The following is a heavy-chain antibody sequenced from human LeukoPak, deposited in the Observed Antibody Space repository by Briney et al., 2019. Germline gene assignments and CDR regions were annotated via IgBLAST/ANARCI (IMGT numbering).Heavy chain of an antibody. D-gene: IGHD3-3*01. CDR2: IKDDGSEK. CDR3: ATDRGWRTSGYYLYYFEY. J-gene: IGHJ4*02. Sequence: PGGSLRLSCEASGFTFSNYWIHWVRQAPGKGLEWVAGIKDDGSEKYYVDSVRGRYTISRDNTKNSLYLRMSSLRAEDTAVYYCATDRGWRTSGYYLYYFEYWGQGTPVTFSS. CDR1: GFTFSNYW. V-gene: IGHV3-7*01.